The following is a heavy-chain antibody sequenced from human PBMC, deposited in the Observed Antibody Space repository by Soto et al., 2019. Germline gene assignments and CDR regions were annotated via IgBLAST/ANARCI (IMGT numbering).Heavy chain of an antibody. V-gene: IGHV3-13*01. D-gene: IGHD3-10*01. J-gene: IGHJ4*02. CDR3: ARVGLWFGEFDY. Sequence: GGSLRLSCAASGFTFSSYDMHWVRQATGKGLEWVSAIGTAGDTYYPGSVKGRFTISRENAKNSLYLQMNSLRAGDTAVYYCARVGLWFGEFDYWGQGTLVTVSS. CDR1: GFTFSSYD. CDR2: IGTAGDT.